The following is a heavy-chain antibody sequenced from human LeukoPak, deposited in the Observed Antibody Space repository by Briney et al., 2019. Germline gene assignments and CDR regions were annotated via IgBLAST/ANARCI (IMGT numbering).Heavy chain of an antibody. CDR3: ARDAFGIKAFDI. CDR2: IIPIFGTA. V-gene: IGHV1-69*13. CDR1: GGTFSSYA. Sequence: SVKVSCKASGGTFSSYAISWVRQAPGQGLEWMGGIIPIFGTANYAQKFQGRVTITADESTSTAYMELSSLRSEDTAVYYCARDAFGIKAFDIWGQGTMVTVSS. D-gene: IGHD3-10*01. J-gene: IGHJ3*02.